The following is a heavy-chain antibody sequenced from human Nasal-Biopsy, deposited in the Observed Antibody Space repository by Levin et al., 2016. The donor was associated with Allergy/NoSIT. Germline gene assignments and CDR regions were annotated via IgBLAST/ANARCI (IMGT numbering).Heavy chain of an antibody. D-gene: IGHD1-1*01. CDR2: TSYSGST. CDR1: GASITKDY. J-gene: IGHJ3*02. CDR3: ARDKAGNDVAAFEI. V-gene: IGHV4-59*01. Sequence: SETLSLTCTVSGASITKDYWTWIRQPPGKRLEYIGYTSYSGSTDYNPSLKSRVTMSLDTSQNHFSLILTSVTAADTAIYYCARDKAGNDVAAFEIWGQGTMVTVSS.